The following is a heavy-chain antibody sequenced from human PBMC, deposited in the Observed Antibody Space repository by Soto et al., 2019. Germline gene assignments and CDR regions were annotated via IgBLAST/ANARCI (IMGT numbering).Heavy chain of an antibody. Sequence: EVHLVESGGGLVQPGGSLRLSCAASGFTFSSYWMTWVRQAPGKGLEWVANTKPDGSEKNYVGSVKGRFTISRDNAKNALLLQMDSLRAEDTAVYYCARVAYVDASFDYWGQGTLVTVSS. CDR1: GFTFSSYW. V-gene: IGHV3-7*01. CDR3: ARVAYVDASFDY. CDR2: TKPDGSEK. J-gene: IGHJ4*02. D-gene: IGHD2-21*01.